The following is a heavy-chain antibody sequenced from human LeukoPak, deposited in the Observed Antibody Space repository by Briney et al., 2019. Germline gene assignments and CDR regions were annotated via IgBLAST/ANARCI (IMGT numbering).Heavy chain of an antibody. CDR3: ARRQYSGYDFDF. D-gene: IGHD5-12*01. Sequence: GESLKISCKASGYSFISYWIGWVRQMPGKGLEWMGFIYPADSDTRYSPSFQGQVTVSADKSISTAYLQWNTLEASDTAMYYCARRQYSGYDFDFWGQGTLVTVSS. V-gene: IGHV5-51*01. J-gene: IGHJ4*02. CDR2: IYPADSDT. CDR1: GYSFISYW.